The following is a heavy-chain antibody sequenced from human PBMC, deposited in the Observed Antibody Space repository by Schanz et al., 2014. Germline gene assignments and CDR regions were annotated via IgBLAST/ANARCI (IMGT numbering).Heavy chain of an antibody. CDR2: MNPNSGNT. V-gene: IGHV1-8*01. CDR1: GYNITSND. J-gene: IGHJ4*02. Sequence: QVHLVQSGAEVKKPGASVKVSCKASGYNITSNDVTWVRQATGQGLEWMGWMNPNSGNTGYAQKFQGRVTMTRNTSISTAYMELSSLRSEDTAVYYCASSGAGYSSSWDFDYWGQGTLXTVSS. D-gene: IGHD6-13*01. CDR3: ASSGAGYSSSWDFDY.